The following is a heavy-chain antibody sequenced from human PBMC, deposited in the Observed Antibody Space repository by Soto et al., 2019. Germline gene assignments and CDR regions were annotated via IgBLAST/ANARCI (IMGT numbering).Heavy chain of an antibody. CDR2: IIPIYGSA. D-gene: IGHD6-25*01. J-gene: IGHJ6*02. V-gene: IGHV1-69*01. Sequence: QVQLVQSGAEVKQPGSSVKVSCKTSGGAFSGSVISWVRHVPGQGLDWMGAIIPIYGSANYAQNLQGRIMITADESTSASYMELSSLRSEDTAVYYCARGVLAARGSYYYYGMDVWGQGTTVTVSS. CDR3: ARGVLAARGSYYYYGMDV. CDR1: GGAFSGSV.